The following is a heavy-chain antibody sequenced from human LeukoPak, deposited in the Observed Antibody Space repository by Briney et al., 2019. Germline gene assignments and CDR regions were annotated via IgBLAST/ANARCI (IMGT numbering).Heavy chain of an antibody. J-gene: IGHJ5*02. V-gene: IGHV4-4*02. D-gene: IGHD3-3*01. CDR1: GGSISSNNW. CDR2: IYHSGST. Sequence: SETLSLTCAVSGGSISSNNWWNWVRQPPGKGLEWIGEIYHSGSTNYNPSLKSRVTISVDKSKNQISLKLNSVTAADTAVYYCARGYDFWSGYYTRWFDPWGQGTLVTVSS. CDR3: ARGYDFWSGYYTRWFDP.